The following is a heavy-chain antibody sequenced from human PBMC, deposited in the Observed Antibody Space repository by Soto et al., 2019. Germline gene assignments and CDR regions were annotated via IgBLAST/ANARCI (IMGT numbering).Heavy chain of an antibody. CDR3: ARVSVRPMARGAFDY. CDR1: GYTFTSYG. Sequence: GASVKVSCKASGYTFTSYGISWVRQAPGQGLEWMGWISAYNGNTNYAQKLQGRVTMTTDTSTSTAYMELRSLRSDDTAVYYCARVSVRPMARGAFDYWGQGTLVTVSS. V-gene: IGHV1-18*01. D-gene: IGHD3-10*01. J-gene: IGHJ4*02. CDR2: ISAYNGNT.